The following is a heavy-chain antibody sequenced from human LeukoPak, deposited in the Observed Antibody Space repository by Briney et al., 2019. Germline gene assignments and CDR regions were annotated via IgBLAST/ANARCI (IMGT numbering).Heavy chain of an antibody. Sequence: GGSLRLSCAASGFTFSSSGMNWVRQAQDKGLEWVAVIAYDGSNKYYAESVKGRFTISRDNSKNTLYLQMNSLRPEDTAVYYCARDAFWPVGFDPWGQGTLVTVSS. CDR2: IAYDGSNK. CDR1: GFTFSSSG. CDR3: ARDAFWPVGFDP. V-gene: IGHV3-30*03. J-gene: IGHJ5*02. D-gene: IGHD3-3*02.